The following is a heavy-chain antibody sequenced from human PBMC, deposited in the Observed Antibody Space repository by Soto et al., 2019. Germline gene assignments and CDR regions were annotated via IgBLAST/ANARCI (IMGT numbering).Heavy chain of an antibody. CDR1: GGSFSDYY. Sequence: PSETLSLTCAVYGGSFSDYYWSWIRQPSGKGLDWIGEINHSGSTNYNPSLKSRVTISLDTDKNQFSLKLRYVTAADKAISYCASSYVCGSYHRDFDNRGQGSQATVS. D-gene: IGHD3-16*02. CDR3: ASSYVCGSYHRDFDN. CDR2: INHSGST. V-gene: IGHV4-34*01. J-gene: IGHJ4*02.